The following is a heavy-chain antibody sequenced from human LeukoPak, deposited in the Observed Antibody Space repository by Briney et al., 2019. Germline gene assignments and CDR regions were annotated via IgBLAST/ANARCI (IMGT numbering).Heavy chain of an antibody. V-gene: IGHV3-23*01. D-gene: IGHD3-22*01. J-gene: IGHJ4*02. CDR3: ARDYYDSSGYFPQTYPLRH. CDR2: ISGSGGST. Sequence: PGGSLRLSCAASGFTFSSYAMSWVRQAPGKGLEWVSAISGSGGSTYYADSVKGRFTISRDNSKNTLYLQMNSLGAEDTAVYYCARDYYDSSGYFPQTYPLRHWGQGTLLTVSS. CDR1: GFTFSSYA.